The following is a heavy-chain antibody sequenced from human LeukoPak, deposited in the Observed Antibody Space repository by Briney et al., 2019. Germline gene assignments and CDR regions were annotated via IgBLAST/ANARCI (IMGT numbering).Heavy chain of an antibody. Sequence: PGGSLRLSCAASGFTFSSYAMHWVRQAPGKGLEWVAVISYDGSNKYYADSVKGRFTTSKDNSKNTLYLQMNSLRAEDTAVYYCARSQSRLAAAGYWGQGTLVTVSS. CDR1: GFTFSSYA. V-gene: IGHV3-30-3*01. D-gene: IGHD6-13*01. CDR2: ISYDGSNK. J-gene: IGHJ4*02. CDR3: ARSQSRLAAAGY.